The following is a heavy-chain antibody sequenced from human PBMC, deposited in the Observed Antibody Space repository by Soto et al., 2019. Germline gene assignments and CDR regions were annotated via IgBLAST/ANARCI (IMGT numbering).Heavy chain of an antibody. CDR2: INTDGGSS. CDR3: AREAGDCSRTSCYRRAFDT. CDR1: GFTFSGHW. V-gene: IGHV3-74*03. Sequence: EVQLVESGGDLVQPGGSLSLSCAASGFTFSGHWMHWVRQVPGKGLEWVSRINTDGGSSASADSVKGRFTISRDNAKNTFYLQMSGLRAEDTAVYYCAREAGDCSRTSCYRRAFDTWGQGTTVTVSS. D-gene: IGHD2-2*01. J-gene: IGHJ3*02.